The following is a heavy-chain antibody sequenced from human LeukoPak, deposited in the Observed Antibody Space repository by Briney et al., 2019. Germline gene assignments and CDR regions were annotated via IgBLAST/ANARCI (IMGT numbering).Heavy chain of an antibody. D-gene: IGHD3-22*01. J-gene: IGHJ4*02. Sequence: ASVKVSCKASGGTFSSYAISWVRQAPGQGLEWMGRIIPILGIANYAQKFQGRVTITADKSTSTAHMELSSLRSEDTAVYYCARATVHYYDSSGYYGPDDYWGQGTLVTVSS. V-gene: IGHV1-69*04. CDR1: GGTFSSYA. CDR2: IIPILGIA. CDR3: ARATVHYYDSSGYYGPDDY.